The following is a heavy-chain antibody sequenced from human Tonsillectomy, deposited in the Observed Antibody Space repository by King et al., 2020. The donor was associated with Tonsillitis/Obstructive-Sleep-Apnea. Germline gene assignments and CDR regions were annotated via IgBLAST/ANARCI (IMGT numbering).Heavy chain of an antibody. V-gene: IGHV3-30*04. CDR1: GFTFSSYA. Sequence: VQLVESGGGVVQPGRSLRLSCAASGFTFSSYAMHWVRQAPGKGLEWVAVISYDGSNKYYADSVKGRFTISRDNSKNTLYLQMNSLRAGDTAVYYCARKALDQYYDFWRVPRVHYFFDYWGQGTLVTVSS. CDR3: ARKALDQYYDFWRVPRVHYFFDY. J-gene: IGHJ4*02. CDR2: ISYDGSNK. D-gene: IGHD3-3*01.